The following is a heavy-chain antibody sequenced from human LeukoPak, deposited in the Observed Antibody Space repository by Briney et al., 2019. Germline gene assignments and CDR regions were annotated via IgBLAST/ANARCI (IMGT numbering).Heavy chain of an antibody. V-gene: IGHV4-34*01. CDR3: ARGEDAFDI. CDR1: GGSFSGYY. J-gene: IGHJ3*02. Sequence: PSETLSLTCAVYGGSFSGYYWSWIRQPPGKGLEWIGEINHSGSTNYNPSLKSRVTISVDKSKNQFSLKLSSVTAADTAVYYCARGEDAFDIWGQGTMVTVSS. CDR2: INHSGST.